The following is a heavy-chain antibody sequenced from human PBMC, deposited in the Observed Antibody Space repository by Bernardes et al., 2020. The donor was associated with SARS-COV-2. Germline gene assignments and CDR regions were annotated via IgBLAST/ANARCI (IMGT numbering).Heavy chain of an antibody. V-gene: IGHV3-21*01. Sequence: GGSLRLSCAASGFTFRSYSMNWVRQAPGKGLEWVSSISSSSSYIYYADSVKGRFTISRDNAKNSLYLQMNSLRAEDTAVYYCARVGGSGRPLWGQGTLVTVPT. D-gene: IGHD3-10*01. CDR1: GFTFRSYS. CDR3: ARVGGSGRPL. CDR2: ISSSSSYI. J-gene: IGHJ4*02.